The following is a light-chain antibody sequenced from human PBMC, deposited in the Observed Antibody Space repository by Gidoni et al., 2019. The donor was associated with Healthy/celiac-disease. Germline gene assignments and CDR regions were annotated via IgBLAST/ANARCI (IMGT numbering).Light chain of an antibody. J-gene: IGKJ3*01. Sequence: EIVLTQSPATLSLSPGERATLSCRASQSVSSYLAWYQQKPGQAPRLLIYDASNRATGIPARFRGSGSGTDFTLTLSSLEPEDFAVYYCQQRSNWPGTFGPGTKVDIK. CDR1: QSVSSY. V-gene: IGKV3-11*01. CDR3: QQRSNWPGT. CDR2: DAS.